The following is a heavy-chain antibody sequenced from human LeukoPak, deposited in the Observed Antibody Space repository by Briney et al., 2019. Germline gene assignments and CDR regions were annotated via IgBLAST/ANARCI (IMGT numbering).Heavy chain of an antibody. J-gene: IGHJ4*02. V-gene: IGHV1-46*01. D-gene: IGHD4-17*01. CDR1: GYTFTTYY. Sequence: ASVKVSCKASGYTFTTYYIHWVRQAPGQGLEWMGLINCNTGNAVHAREFQGRVTVTKDTSTSTVYMELSSLRLEDTAVYYCARGSTYGDHWGQGTLVTVSS. CDR2: INCNTGNA. CDR3: ARGSTYGDH.